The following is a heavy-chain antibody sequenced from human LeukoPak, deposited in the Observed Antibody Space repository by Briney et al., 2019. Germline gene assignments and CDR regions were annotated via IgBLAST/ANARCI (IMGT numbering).Heavy chain of an antibody. V-gene: IGHV3-48*01. Sequence: GGSLRLSCAASGFTSSTYSINWVRQAPGKGLEWVSYISSDSSTIYYADSLKGRFTISRDNAKNSLSLLMNSLRAEDTAVYYCARDLSSREYTYGTPAFTFDIWGQGTMVTVSS. CDR2: ISSDSSTI. CDR3: ARDLSSREYTYGTPAFTFDI. D-gene: IGHD5-18*01. CDR1: GFTSSTYS. J-gene: IGHJ3*02.